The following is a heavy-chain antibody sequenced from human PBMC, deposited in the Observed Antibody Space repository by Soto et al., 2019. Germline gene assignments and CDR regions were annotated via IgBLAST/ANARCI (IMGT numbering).Heavy chain of an antibody. J-gene: IGHJ4*02. Sequence: PGESLKISCKASGYRLTSSWIGWVRQMPGKGLEWMGIIYPGDSDTGYRPSFQGQVTISADKSSSTAYLQWNSLQASDTAMYYCARLPGIVAPGTVFLDNWGQGTMVTVSS. D-gene: IGHD1-1*01. CDR2: IYPGDSDT. V-gene: IGHV5-51*01. CDR3: ARLPGIVAPGTVFLDN. CDR1: GYRLTSSW.